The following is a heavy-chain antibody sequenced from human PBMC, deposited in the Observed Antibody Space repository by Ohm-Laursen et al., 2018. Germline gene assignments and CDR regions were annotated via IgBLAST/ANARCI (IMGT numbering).Heavy chain of an antibody. CDR1: GYTFTSYG. D-gene: IGHD4-17*01. CDR2: ISAYNGNT. Sequence: ATVKISCKASGYTFTSYGISWVRQAPGQGLEWMGWISAYNGNTNYAQKLQGRVTMTTDTSTSTAYMELRSLRSDDTAVYYCAKDPLDYGDTPWYFDYWGQGTLVTVSS. J-gene: IGHJ4*02. V-gene: IGHV1-18*01. CDR3: AKDPLDYGDTPWYFDY.